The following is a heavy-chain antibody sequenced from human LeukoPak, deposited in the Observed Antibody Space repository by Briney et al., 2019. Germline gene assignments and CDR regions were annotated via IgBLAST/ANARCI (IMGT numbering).Heavy chain of an antibody. CDR2: IYLNRNT. Sequence: SETLSLTCAVSGGSISSGGYSWSWIRQPPGKGLEWIGYIYLNRNTYYNPYLQSRVTISVARSTNQFSLNLRSVTAADTAVYYCGRGGIAAAASGIDYWGQGTLVAVSS. D-gene: IGHD6-13*01. CDR3: GRGGIAAAASGIDY. J-gene: IGHJ4*02. V-gene: IGHV4-30-2*01. CDR1: GGSISSGGYS.